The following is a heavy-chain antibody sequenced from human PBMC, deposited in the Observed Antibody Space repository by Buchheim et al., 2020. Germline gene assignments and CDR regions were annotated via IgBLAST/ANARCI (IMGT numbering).Heavy chain of an antibody. CDR1: GFTFSSHA. CDR2: ISASGSST. Sequence: EVQLVESGGGLVQPGGSLRLSCAASGFTFSSHAVSWVRQAPGKGLEWVSFISASGSSTYYSDSVKGRFTISRDNSQNTLYLQMNSLRAEDTAVYYCATVPNNYYYAMDVWGQGTT. J-gene: IGHJ6*02. CDR3: ATVPNNYYYAMDV. V-gene: IGHV3-23*04.